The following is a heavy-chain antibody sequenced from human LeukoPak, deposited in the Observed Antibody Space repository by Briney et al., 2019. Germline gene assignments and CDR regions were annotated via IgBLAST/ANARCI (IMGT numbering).Heavy chain of an antibody. CDR2: MSSSGDTI. J-gene: IGHJ4*02. V-gene: IGHV3-11*01. D-gene: IGHD4-17*01. CDR3: ARANFYGEDY. CDR1: GFTFSDYY. Sequence: PGGSLRLSCAASGFTFSDYYISWIRQAPGNGLEWVSYMSSSGDTIYYADSVKGRFTISRDNAKNSLYLQMNNLRAEDTAVYYCARANFYGEDYWGQGTMVTVSS.